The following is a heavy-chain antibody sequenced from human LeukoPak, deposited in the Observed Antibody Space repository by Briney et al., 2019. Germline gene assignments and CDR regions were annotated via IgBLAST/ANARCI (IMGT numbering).Heavy chain of an antibody. D-gene: IGHD3-22*01. Sequence: GGSLRLSCAASGFTFSRYAMNWVGQAPGKGLEWVSYISASSTTIYYADSVKGRFTISRDYAKSSLYLQMSSLRDEDTAVYYCTLYYYDSSGYPSFDYWGQGTLVTVSS. CDR3: TLYYYDSSGYPSFDY. J-gene: IGHJ4*02. V-gene: IGHV3-48*02. CDR1: GFTFSRYA. CDR2: ISASSTTI.